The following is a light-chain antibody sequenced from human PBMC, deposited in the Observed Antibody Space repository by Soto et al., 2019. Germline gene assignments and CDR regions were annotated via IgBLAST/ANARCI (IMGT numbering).Light chain of an antibody. CDR1: STDVGGYNY. CDR2: EVS. V-gene: IGLV2-8*01. J-gene: IGLJ3*02. Sequence: QSALTQPPSAAGSPGQSVTISCTGTSTDVGGYNYVSWYQQYPGKAPKLMIYEVSKRPSGVPDRFSGSKSGNTASLTVSGLQAEDEADYYCCSSSGVTTWIFGGGTKLTVL. CDR3: CSSSGVTTWI.